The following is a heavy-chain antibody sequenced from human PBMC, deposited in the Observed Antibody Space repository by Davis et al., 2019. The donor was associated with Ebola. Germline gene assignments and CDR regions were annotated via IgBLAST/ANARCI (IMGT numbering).Heavy chain of an antibody. CDR2: ISYDGRSK. CDR3: TTVASIVSTGIGY. Sequence: GESLKISCAASGFTFSSYGMHWVRQAPGKGLEWVAVISYDGRSKYYEDSVKGRFTISRDNSKNTGYLQMNSLRDEDTAVYYCTTVASIVSTGIGYWGQGTLVTVSS. D-gene: IGHD5/OR15-5a*01. V-gene: IGHV3-30*03. CDR1: GFTFSSYG. J-gene: IGHJ4*02.